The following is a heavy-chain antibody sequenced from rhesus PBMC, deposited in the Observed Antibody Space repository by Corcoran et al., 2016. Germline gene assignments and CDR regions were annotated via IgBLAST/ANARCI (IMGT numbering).Heavy chain of an antibody. V-gene: IGHV4-80*01. D-gene: IGHD1-44*01. J-gene: IGHJ4*01. CDR1: GDPFSSYW. Sequence: QVQLQESGPGLVKPSETLSLTCAVSGDPFSSYWWSWIRQPPGKGLEGIGEVNGKIGSPNYNPSLKSRVTISKDASKSQFSLRLTSVTAADTAIYYCARYLKMGTTGGSKERNFDSWGQGVLVTVSS. CDR3: ARYLKMGTTGGSKERNFDS. CDR2: VNGKIGSP.